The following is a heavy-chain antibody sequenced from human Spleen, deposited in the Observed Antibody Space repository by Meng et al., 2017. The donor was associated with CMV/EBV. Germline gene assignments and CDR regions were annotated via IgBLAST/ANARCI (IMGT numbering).Heavy chain of an antibody. V-gene: IGHV3-30*02. D-gene: IGHD1-7*01. Sequence: GESLKISCAASGFTFSSYSMNWVRQAPGKALEWGAFLRYDGNNKYYTDSVKGRFTISRDNSKNTLYLQMNSLRAEDTAVYYCAKDNWNYRSYFDYWGQGTLVTVSS. CDR3: AKDNWNYRSYFDY. CDR2: LRYDGNNK. CDR1: GFTFSSYS. J-gene: IGHJ4*02.